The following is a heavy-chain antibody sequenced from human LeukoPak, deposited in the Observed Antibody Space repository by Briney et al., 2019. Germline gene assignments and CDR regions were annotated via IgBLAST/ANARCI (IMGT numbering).Heavy chain of an antibody. CDR3: ARHVALAAAGTILDY. V-gene: IGHV5-51*01. CDR2: IYPGDSDT. CDR1: GYSFTSYW. Sequence: GESLKISCKGSGYSFTSYWIGWVRQMPGKGLEWRGIIYPGDSDTRYSPSFQGQVTISADKSISTAYLQWSSLKASDTAMYYCARHVALAAAGTILDYWGQGTLVTVSS. D-gene: IGHD6-13*01. J-gene: IGHJ4*02.